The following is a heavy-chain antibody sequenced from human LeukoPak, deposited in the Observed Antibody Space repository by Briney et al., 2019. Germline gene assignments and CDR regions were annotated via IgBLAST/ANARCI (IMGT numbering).Heavy chain of an antibody. CDR2: ISGSGDST. Sequence: GGSLRLSCAASGFTFSRYAMSWVRQAPGKGLEWVSGISGSGDSTYYADSVEGRFTISRDNSKNTLYLQMNSLRAEDTAVYYCAKDNSGFPFFWDYWGQGTLVTVSS. CDR1: GFTFSRYA. D-gene: IGHD5-12*01. J-gene: IGHJ4*02. CDR3: AKDNSGFPFFWDY. V-gene: IGHV3-23*01.